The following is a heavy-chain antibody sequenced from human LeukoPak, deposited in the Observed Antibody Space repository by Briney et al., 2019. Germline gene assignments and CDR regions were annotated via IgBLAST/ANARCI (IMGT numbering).Heavy chain of an antibody. Sequence: GGSLRLPCAASGFTFSSYSMNWVRQAPGKGLEWVSYISSSSSTIYYADSVKGRFTISRDNAKNSLYLQMNSLRAEDTAVYYCARDRSEGSDAFDIWGQGTMVTVSS. CDR2: ISSSSSTI. J-gene: IGHJ3*02. CDR3: ARDRSEGSDAFDI. V-gene: IGHV3-48*01. CDR1: GFTFSSYS.